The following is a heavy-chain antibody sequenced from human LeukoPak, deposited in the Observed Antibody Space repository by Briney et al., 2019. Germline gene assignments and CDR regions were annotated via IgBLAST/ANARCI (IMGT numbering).Heavy chain of an antibody. CDR1: RYTFTSYA. CDR2: IKAGNVNT. Sequence: APLKVSSTASRYTFTSYAISSVRQAPGHRLEWMGWIKAGNVNTKSTQTFQGRVTITTDTSPNTAYTGLSSVRSEDMAVYYCARGENRQRVVSSEKYFQHWGQGTLVTVSA. D-gene: IGHD5/OR15-5a*01. J-gene: IGHJ1*01. V-gene: IGHV1-3*03. CDR3: ARGENRQRVVSSEKYFQH.